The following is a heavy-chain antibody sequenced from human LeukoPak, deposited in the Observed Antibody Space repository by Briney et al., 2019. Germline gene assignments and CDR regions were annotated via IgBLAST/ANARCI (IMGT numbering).Heavy chain of an antibody. CDR1: GFTFSSYS. J-gene: IGHJ4*02. CDR3: ASDAFDY. V-gene: IGHV3-21*01. Sequence: GGSLRLSCAASGFTFSSYSMNWVRQAPGKGLEWVSSSSSNSSDIYYADSVKGRFTISRDNAKNSLYLQMNSLGAEDTAVYYCASDAFDYWGQGTPVTVSS. CDR2: SSSNSSDI.